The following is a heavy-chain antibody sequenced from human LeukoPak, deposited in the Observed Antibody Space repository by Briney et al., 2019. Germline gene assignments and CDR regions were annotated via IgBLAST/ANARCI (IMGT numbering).Heavy chain of an antibody. D-gene: IGHD6-19*01. V-gene: IGHV3-66*01. Sequence: GGSLRLSCAASGFTVSSNYMSWVRQAPGKGLEWVSVIYSRGSTYYADSVKGRFTISRDNSKNTLYLQMNSLRAEDTAVYYCARNPRSSGSPSGWFDPWGQGTLVTVSS. J-gene: IGHJ5*02. CDR3: ARNPRSSGSPSGWFDP. CDR2: IYSRGST. CDR1: GFTVSSNY.